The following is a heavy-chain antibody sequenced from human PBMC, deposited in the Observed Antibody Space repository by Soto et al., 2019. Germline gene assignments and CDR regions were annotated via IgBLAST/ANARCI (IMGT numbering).Heavy chain of an antibody. V-gene: IGHV4-59*01. CDR2: VHHSGST. CDR1: GGSIRNFY. J-gene: IGHJ4*02. D-gene: IGHD6-13*01. CDR3: ARYRREAVAGYTLDN. Sequence: SETLSLTCTVSGGSIRNFYWTWIRQPPGKGLEWIGYVHHSGSTNYNPSLKSRVTISEDTSKSQFSLKVNSMTAADTAVYYCARYRREAVAGYTLDNWGQGILVTVSS.